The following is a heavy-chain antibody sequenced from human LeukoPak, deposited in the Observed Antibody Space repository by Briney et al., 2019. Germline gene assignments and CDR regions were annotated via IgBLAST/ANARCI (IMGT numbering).Heavy chain of an antibody. V-gene: IGHV3-23*01. CDR1: GFTFSSYA. Sequence: GGSLRLSCAASGFTFSSYAMSWVRQAPGKGLEWVSAISGSGGSTYYADSVKGRFTISRDNSKNTLYLQMNSLRAEDTAVYYCGGADIVVVPAAIGFDYWGQGTLVTVSS. CDR2: ISGSGGST. D-gene: IGHD2-2*02. CDR3: GGADIVVVPAAIGFDY. J-gene: IGHJ4*02.